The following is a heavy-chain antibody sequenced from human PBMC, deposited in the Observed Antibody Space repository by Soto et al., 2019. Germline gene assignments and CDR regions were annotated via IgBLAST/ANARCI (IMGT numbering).Heavy chain of an antibody. CDR2: IWYDESKK. CDR3: ASERGSSYFDY. V-gene: IGHV3-33*01. CDR1: GFPFSDYG. Sequence: QVQLVESGGGVVQPGRSLRLSCAVSGFPFSDYGMNWVRQAPGKGLEWVAVIWYDESKKYYADSVKGRFTISRDNSKNTFYLQMNSRRAEDTAVYYCASERGSSYFDYGGQGTLVTVSS. D-gene: IGHD1-26*01. J-gene: IGHJ4*02.